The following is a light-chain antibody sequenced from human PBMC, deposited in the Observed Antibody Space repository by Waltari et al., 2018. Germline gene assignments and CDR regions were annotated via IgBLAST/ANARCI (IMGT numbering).Light chain of an antibody. CDR1: SSDVGGYNY. CDR3: CSYAGSALRV. J-gene: IGLJ3*02. Sequence: QSALTQPRSVSGSPGQSVTISCTGTSSDVGGYNYVSWYQQHPGKAPQLMIYYVNRRPSGVPDRFSGSKSANTASLTISGLEADDEADYYCCSYAGSALRVFGGGTKLTVL. CDR2: YVN. V-gene: IGLV2-11*01.